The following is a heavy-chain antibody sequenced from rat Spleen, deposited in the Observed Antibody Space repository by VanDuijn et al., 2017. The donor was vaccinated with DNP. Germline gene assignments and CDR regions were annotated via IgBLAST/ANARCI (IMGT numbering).Heavy chain of an antibody. Sequence: EVQVVESGGGLVQPGRSMTVSCAASGFTFSNSDMAWVRQAPTKGLEWVASITSSGGDSYYPDSVKGRFTISRDNAKNTLYLQMNSLRSEDTASYYCARGGRSYFDYWGQGVMVTVSS. D-gene: IGHD1-11*01. CDR1: GFTFSNSD. CDR3: ARGGRSYFDY. V-gene: IGHV5-25*01. J-gene: IGHJ2*01. CDR2: ITSSGGDS.